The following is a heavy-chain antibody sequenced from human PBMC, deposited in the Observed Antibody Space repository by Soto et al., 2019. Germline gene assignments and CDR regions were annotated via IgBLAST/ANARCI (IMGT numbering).Heavy chain of an antibody. D-gene: IGHD3-10*01. CDR2: VNPILSMS. Sequence: QLQLVQSGAEVKRPGSSVKVSCKASGDTFNFYSINWVRQAPGVGLEWVGRVNPILSMSNYAQRFQGRVTMTADKSTNTAYMELRSLRSEDTAIYYCASSYGSGYRAFDYWGQGALVTVSS. CDR1: GDTFNFYS. V-gene: IGHV1-69*02. CDR3: ASSYGSGYRAFDY. J-gene: IGHJ4*02.